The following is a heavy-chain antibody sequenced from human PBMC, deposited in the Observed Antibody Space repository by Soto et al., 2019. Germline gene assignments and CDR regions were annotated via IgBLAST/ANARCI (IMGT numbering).Heavy chain of an antibody. D-gene: IGHD2-15*01. Sequence: QVQLQESGPGLVKPSQTLSLTCTVSGGSISSGGYYWSWIRQHPGKGLEWIGYIYYRGSTYYNPSLKSRVTISVDPSKNQFSLELSSVTAADTAVYYCARRLYCSGGSCYHPLYFFDYWGQGTLVTVSS. CDR1: GGSISSGGYY. V-gene: IGHV4-31*03. CDR2: IYYRGST. CDR3: ARRLYCSGGSCYHPLYFFDY. J-gene: IGHJ4*02.